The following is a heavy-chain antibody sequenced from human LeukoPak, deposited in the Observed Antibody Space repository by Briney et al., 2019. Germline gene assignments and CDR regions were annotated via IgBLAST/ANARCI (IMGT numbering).Heavy chain of an antibody. D-gene: IGHD2-8*01. V-gene: IGHV3-30*02. CDR3: AKDRCSNGVGCYYYYMDV. CDR1: RFTFSSYG. J-gene: IGHJ6*03. CDR2: IQYDGSNE. Sequence: GGSLRLSCAASRFTFSSYGMHWVRQAPGKGLEWVAYIQYDGSNEQYADSVKGRFSISRDSSKNVLYLQMNSLRAEDTAVYYCAKDRCSNGVGCYYYYMDVWGKGTTVTISS.